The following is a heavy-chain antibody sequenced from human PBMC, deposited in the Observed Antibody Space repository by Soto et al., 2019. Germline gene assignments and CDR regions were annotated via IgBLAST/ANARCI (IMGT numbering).Heavy chain of an antibody. J-gene: IGHJ4*02. CDR3: AKDKGITAQKHYFDY. CDR2: ISYDGTTK. Sequence: GGSLRLSCAASGFTFNNYDMHWVRQAPGKGLEWVAIISYDGTTKYYADSVKGRFTISRDNSKNTLYLQMNSLRNEDTALYYCAKDKGITAQKHYFDYWGQGTLVTVSS. D-gene: IGHD6-13*01. V-gene: IGHV3-30*18. CDR1: GFTFNNYD.